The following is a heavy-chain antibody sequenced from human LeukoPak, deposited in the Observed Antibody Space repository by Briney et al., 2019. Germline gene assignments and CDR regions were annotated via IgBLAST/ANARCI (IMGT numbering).Heavy chain of an antibody. D-gene: IGHD5-12*01. J-gene: IGHJ4*02. CDR3: ARTSQRGYSGYVPDY. CDR1: GGSISSYY. V-gene: IGHV4-59*08. CDR2: IYYSGST. Sequence: SETLSLTCSVSGGSISSYYWSWIRQPPGKGLEWIGYIYYSGSTNYNPSLKSRVTISVDTSKNQFSLKLSSVTAADTAVYYCARTSQRGYSGYVPDYWGQGTLVTVSS.